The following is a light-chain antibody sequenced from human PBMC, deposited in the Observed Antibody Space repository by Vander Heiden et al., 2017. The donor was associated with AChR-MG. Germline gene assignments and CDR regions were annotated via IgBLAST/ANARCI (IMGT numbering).Light chain of an antibody. CDR1: QGISNY. J-gene: IGKJ4*01. CDR2: DAS. V-gene: IGKV1-33*01. CDR3: QQDDNLPLT. Sequence: DIQMTPSPSSLSASVGDRVTITCQASQGISNYLNWYQQKPGKAPKLLIYDASNLETGVPSRFSGSGSGTDFTFTISSLQPEDIATYYCQQDDNLPLTFGGGTKVEIK.